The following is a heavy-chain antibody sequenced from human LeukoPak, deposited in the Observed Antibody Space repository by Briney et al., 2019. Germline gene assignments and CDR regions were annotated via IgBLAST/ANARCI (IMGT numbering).Heavy chain of an antibody. V-gene: IGHV1-69*06. CDR3: ARNFLDDYGDHGNYYYYYYMDV. J-gene: IGHJ6*03. CDR1: GGTFSSYA. Sequence: SVKVSCKASGGTFSSYAISWVRQAPGQGLEWMGGIIPIFGAANYAQKFQGRVTITADKSTSTAYMELSRLRSEDTAVYYCARNFLDDYGDHGNYYYYYYMDVWGKGTTVTVSS. CDR2: IIPIFGAA. D-gene: IGHD4-17*01.